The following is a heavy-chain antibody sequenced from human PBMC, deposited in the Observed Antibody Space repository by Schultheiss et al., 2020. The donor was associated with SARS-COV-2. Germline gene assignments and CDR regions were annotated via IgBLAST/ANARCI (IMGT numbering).Heavy chain of an antibody. CDR1: GFIFSDYY. J-gene: IGHJ4*02. V-gene: IGHV3-11*01. CDR2: IGLSGSPI. CDR3: ARDQDFYASGSYMD. Sequence: GGSLRLSCAASGFIFSDYYINWFRQAPGKGLEWIAYIGLSGSPIYFADSVNGRFTISRDNSKNTLYLQMNSLRAEDTAVYYCARDQDFYASGSYMDWGQGTLVTVSS. D-gene: IGHD3-10*01.